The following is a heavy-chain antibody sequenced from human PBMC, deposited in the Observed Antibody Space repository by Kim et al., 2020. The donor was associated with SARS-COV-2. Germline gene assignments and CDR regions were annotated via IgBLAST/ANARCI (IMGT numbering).Heavy chain of an antibody. D-gene: IGHD5-12*01. CDR1: GFTFGGFS. Sequence: GGSLRLSCAASGFTFGGFSMNWVRQAPGKGLEWIAYIKSSGDTIYYADSVKGRFTISRDNARNSLFLQMNSLTDGDTAVYYCTRGVGGYDLGHRFDPWGQGTLVAVSS. CDR2: IKSSGDTI. J-gene: IGHJ5*02. CDR3: TRGVGGYDLGHRFDP. V-gene: IGHV3-48*02.